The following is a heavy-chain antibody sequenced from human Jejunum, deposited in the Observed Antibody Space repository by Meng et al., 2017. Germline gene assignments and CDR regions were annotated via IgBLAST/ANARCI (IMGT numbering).Heavy chain of an antibody. V-gene: IGHV1-18*01. CDR3: ARGGGSTAYFDY. Sequence: QVQLVQSGGEVKKPGASVKVSCKASGYPFTGDGISWVRPAPGQGLEWMGWISGLSGGTKYSQKFQGRVTMTTDTSTSTAYMELRSLRSDDTAVYYCARGGGSTAYFDYWGQGTLVTVSS. J-gene: IGHJ4*02. CDR1: GYPFTGDG. CDR2: ISGLSGGT. D-gene: IGHD3-16*01.